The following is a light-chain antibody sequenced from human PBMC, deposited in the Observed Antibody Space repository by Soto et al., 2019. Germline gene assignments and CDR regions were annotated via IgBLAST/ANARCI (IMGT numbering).Light chain of an antibody. CDR1: QIITTF. V-gene: IGKV1-39*01. Sequence: DIQVTQSPSSLSASVGDRVTITCRARQIITTFLNWYQQKPGNAPKLLIYAASSLQTGVPSRFSGSGSGTDFTLTISSLQREDFATYYCQQAYGAPPTFGQETKVEIK. J-gene: IGKJ1*01. CDR2: AAS. CDR3: QQAYGAPPT.